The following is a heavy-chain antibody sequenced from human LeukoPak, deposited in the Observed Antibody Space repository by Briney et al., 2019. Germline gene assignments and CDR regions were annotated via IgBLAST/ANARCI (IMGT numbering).Heavy chain of an antibody. CDR3: AKLWTTRTYYFDY. D-gene: IGHD4-17*01. CDR1: GFTFSSYA. J-gene: IGHJ4*02. V-gene: IGHV3-23*01. CDR2: ISGSGGST. Sequence: GGSLRLSCAASGFTFSSYAMSWVRQAPGKGLEWVSAISGSGGSTCYADSVKGRFTISRDNSKNTLYLQMNSLRADDTAVYYCAKLWTTRTYYFDYWGQGILVTVSS.